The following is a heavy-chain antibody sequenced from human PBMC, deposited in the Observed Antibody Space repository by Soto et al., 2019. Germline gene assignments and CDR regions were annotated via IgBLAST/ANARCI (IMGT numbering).Heavy chain of an antibody. D-gene: IGHD3-22*01. J-gene: IGHJ4*02. Sequence: SETLSLTCTVSGGSISSYYWSWIRQPPGKGLEWIGYIYYSGSTNYNPSLKSRVTISVDTSKNQFSLKLSSVTAADTAVYYCASLDYDSSGYYYLNYWGQGTLVTVSS. CDR2: IYYSGST. V-gene: IGHV4-59*01. CDR3: ASLDYDSSGYYYLNY. CDR1: GGSISSYY.